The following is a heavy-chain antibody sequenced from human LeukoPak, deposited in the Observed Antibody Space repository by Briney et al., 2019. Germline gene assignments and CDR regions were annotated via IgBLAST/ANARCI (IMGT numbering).Heavy chain of an antibody. CDR1: GGSINDYY. V-gene: IGHV4-59*01. D-gene: IGHD4-11*01. CDR3: ARGLQRYYYYFLDV. CDR2: IYYTGIT. Sequence: SETLSLTCAVSGGSINDYYWSWIRQPPGKGLEWIGFIYYTGITNSNPSLRSRVTISVDTSKNQLSLNLTSVTAADTAVYYCARGLQRYYYYFLDVWGTGTTVTVSS. J-gene: IGHJ6*04.